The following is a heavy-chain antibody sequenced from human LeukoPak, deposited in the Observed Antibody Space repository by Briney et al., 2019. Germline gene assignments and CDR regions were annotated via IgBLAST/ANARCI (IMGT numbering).Heavy chain of an antibody. D-gene: IGHD2-2*01. V-gene: IGHV4-59*01. Sequence: SETLSLTCTVSGGSISSYYWSWIRQPPGKGLEWIGYIYYSGSTNYNPSLKSRVTISVDTSKNQFSLKLSSVTAADTAVYYCASVVGPIYYMDVWGKGTTVTVSS. CDR3: ASVVGPIYYMDV. CDR2: IYYSGST. CDR1: GGSISSYY. J-gene: IGHJ6*03.